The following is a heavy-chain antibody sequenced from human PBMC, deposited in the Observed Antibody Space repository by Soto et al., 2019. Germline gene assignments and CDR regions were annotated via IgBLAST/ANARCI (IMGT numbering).Heavy chain of an antibody. V-gene: IGHV1-8*01. Sequence: ASVKVTCKASGYTFTSYDINWVRQATGQGLEWMGWMSPNSGYTGYAQKFQGRVTMTRNTSISTAYTELSSLRSEDTAVYFCARGPLINYYYYMDVWGKGTTVTVSS. CDR2: MSPNSGYT. CDR1: GYTFTSYD. CDR3: ARGPLINYYYYMDV. J-gene: IGHJ6*03.